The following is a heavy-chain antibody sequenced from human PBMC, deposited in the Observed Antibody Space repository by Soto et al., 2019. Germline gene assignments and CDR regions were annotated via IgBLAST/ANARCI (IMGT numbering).Heavy chain of an antibody. V-gene: IGHV1-2*02. Sequence: ASVKVSCKASGYTFTGYYMHWVRQAPGQGLEWMGWINPNSGGTNYAQKFQGRVTMTRDTSISTAYMELSRLRSDDTAVYYCARYPPPRIVVVSATEDGDGYWGQGTLVAVSS. CDR1: GYTFTGYY. J-gene: IGHJ4*02. D-gene: IGHD3-22*01. CDR3: ARYPPPRIVVVSATEDGDGY. CDR2: INPNSGGT.